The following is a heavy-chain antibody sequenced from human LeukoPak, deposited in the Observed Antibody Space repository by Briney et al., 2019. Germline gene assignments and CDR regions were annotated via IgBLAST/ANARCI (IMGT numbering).Heavy chain of an antibody. Sequence: SQTLSLTCAVSGGSISSGGYSWSWIRQPPGKGLEWIGYIYHSGSTYYNPSLKSRVTISVDRSKNQFSLKLSSVTAEDTAVYYCARGAYGDYPHAAGEIDYWGQGTLVTVSS. CDR2: IYHSGST. J-gene: IGHJ4*02. CDR3: ARGAYGDYPHAAGEIDY. CDR1: GGSISSGGYS. D-gene: IGHD4-17*01. V-gene: IGHV4-30-2*01.